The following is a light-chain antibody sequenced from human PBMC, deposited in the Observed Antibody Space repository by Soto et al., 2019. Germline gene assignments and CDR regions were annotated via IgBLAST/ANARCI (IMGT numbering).Light chain of an antibody. CDR2: GAS. J-gene: IGKJ2*03. Sequence: EIVLTQSPGTLSLSPGERATLSCRASQSVSSNYLAWYQQKPGQAPRLLIYGASSRATGIPDRFSGSGSGTDFTLTISRLEPEDFAVYYCLQYGRSPRSFGQGTKLEIK. CDR3: LQYGRSPRS. V-gene: IGKV3-20*01. CDR1: QSVSSNY.